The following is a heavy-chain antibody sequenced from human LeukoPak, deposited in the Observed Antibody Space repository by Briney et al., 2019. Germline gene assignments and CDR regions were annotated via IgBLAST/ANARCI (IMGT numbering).Heavy chain of an antibody. V-gene: IGHV1-18*01. CDR2: ISAYNGDT. CDR1: GYIFTSYS. Sequence: ASVTVSCKASGYIFTSYSISWVRQAPGQGLEWMGWISAYNGDTNYVQKFQGRVTMTTDTSTSTAYMELKSLRSDDTAVYYCAREEGAPIAAANIWGLGTKVTVSS. D-gene: IGHD6-13*01. CDR3: AREEGAPIAAANI. J-gene: IGHJ3*02.